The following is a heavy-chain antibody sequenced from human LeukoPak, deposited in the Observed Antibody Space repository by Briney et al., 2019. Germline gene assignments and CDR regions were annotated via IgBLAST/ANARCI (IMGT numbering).Heavy chain of an antibody. V-gene: IGHV3-23*01. CDR1: GFTFSAYA. Sequence: PGGSLRLSCAASGFTFSAYAMIWVRQAPGKGLEWVSSISEDGAGTYYADSVKGRFTISRDNSKNTLYVQMNSLRAEDTAVYYCAKGHAPSGSYADYWGQGTLVTVSS. J-gene: IGHJ4*02. CDR3: AKGHAPSGSYADY. D-gene: IGHD1-26*01. CDR2: ISEDGAGT.